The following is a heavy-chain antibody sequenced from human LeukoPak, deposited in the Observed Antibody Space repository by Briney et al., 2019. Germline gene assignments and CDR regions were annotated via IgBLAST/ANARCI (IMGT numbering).Heavy chain of an antibody. V-gene: IGHV4-31*03. CDR2: IYYSGST. CDR3: AGGAGYCSSTSCYRNAFDI. CDR1: GGSISSGGYY. J-gene: IGHJ3*02. D-gene: IGHD2-2*01. Sequence: PSQTLSLTCTVSGGSISSGGYYWSWIRQHPGTGLEWIGYIYYSGSTYYNPSLKSRVTISVDTSKNQFSLKLSSVTAADTAVYYCAGGAGYCSSTSCYRNAFDIWGQGTMVTVSS.